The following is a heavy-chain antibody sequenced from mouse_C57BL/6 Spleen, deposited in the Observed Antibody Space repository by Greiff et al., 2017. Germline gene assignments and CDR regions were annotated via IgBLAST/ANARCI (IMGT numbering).Heavy chain of an antibody. CDR2: IRNKANGYTT. J-gene: IGHJ2*01. CDR1: GFTFTDYY. Sequence: EVQLQESGGGLVQPGGSLSLSCAASGFTFTDYYMSWVRQPPGKALEWLGFIRNKANGYTTEYSASVKGRFTISRDNSQSILYLQMNALRAEDSATYYCARWYRSSDYFDYWGQGTTLTVSS. D-gene: IGHD3-1*01. CDR3: ARWYRSSDYFDY. V-gene: IGHV7-3*01.